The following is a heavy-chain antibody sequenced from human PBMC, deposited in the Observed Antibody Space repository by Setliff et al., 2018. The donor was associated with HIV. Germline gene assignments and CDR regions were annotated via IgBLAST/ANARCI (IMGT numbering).Heavy chain of an antibody. J-gene: IGHJ5*02. CDR1: GGTFGRFG. V-gene: IGHV1-69*05. D-gene: IGHD4-17*01. CDR2: IIPTFTRA. CDR3: ARSVHSLYGDYATYFDP. Sequence: SVKVSCKASGGTFGRFGISWVRQAPGQGLEWMGGIIPTFTRANYAQKFQARVIITTDTSTSTAFMELTSLTSEDTAVYYCARSVHSLYGDYATYFDPWGQGTQVTVSS.